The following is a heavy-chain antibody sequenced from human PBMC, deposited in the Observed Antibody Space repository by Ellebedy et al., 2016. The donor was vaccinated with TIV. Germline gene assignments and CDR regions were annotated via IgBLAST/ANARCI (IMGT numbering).Heavy chain of an antibody. CDR3: VGGSGWYFDY. Sequence: PGGSLRLSCAASGFTFSSYWMNWVRQAPGKGLEWVANIKEDGSEIHYVESVKGRFTISRDNAKNTLNLQMNSLRAEDTAVYFCVGGSGWYFDYWGQGTLVTVSS. CDR2: IKEDGSEI. D-gene: IGHD6-19*01. J-gene: IGHJ4*02. CDR1: GFTFSSYW. V-gene: IGHV3-7*01.